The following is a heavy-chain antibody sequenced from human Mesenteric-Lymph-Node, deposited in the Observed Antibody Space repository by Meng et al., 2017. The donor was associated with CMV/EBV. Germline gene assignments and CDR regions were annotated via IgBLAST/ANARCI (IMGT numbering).Heavy chain of an antibody. J-gene: IGHJ4*02. V-gene: IGHV3-53*01. CDR2: IYSGGDT. CDR1: GYTFTSYG. D-gene: IGHD6-13*01. Sequence: SCKASGYTFTSYGISWVRQAPGKGLEWVSVIYSGGDTYYADSVKGRFTISRDNSKNTIYLQMNSLRAEDTAIYFCARDGGPRGSSWYRFDSWGQGTLVTVSS. CDR3: ARDGGPRGSSWYRFDS.